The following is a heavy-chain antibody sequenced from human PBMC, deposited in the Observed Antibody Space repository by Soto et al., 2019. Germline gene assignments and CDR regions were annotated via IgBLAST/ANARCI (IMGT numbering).Heavy chain of an antibody. Sequence: EVQLVESGGGLVKPGGSLRLSCAASGFTFSSYSMNWVRQAPGKGLEWVSSISSDSSYIYYADSLKGRFTISRDNAKNSLYLQMSSLRVEDTAVYYCASNYDSSGYYGLDFWGQGTLVTVSS. CDR3: ASNYDSSGYYGLDF. V-gene: IGHV3-21*01. CDR2: ISSDSSYI. D-gene: IGHD3-22*01. CDR1: GFTFSSYS. J-gene: IGHJ4*02.